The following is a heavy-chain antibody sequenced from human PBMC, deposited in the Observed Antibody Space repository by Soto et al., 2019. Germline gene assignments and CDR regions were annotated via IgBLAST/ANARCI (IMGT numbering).Heavy chain of an antibody. D-gene: IGHD3-9*01. CDR3: AKARPEYYDILTGYYRSLTPDAFDI. V-gene: IGHV3-23*01. Sequence: PGGSLRLSCAASGFTFSSYAMSWVRQAPGKGLEWVSAISGSGGSTYYADSVKGRFTISRDNSKNTLYLQMNSLRAEDTAVYYCAKARPEYYDILTGYYRSLTPDAFDIWGQGTMVTVSS. CDR2: ISGSGGST. J-gene: IGHJ3*02. CDR1: GFTFSSYA.